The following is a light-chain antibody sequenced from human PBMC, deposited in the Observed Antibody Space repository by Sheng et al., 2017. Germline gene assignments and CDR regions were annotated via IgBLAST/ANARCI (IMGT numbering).Light chain of an antibody. V-gene: IGLV2-14*03. Sequence: QSALTQPASVSGSPGQSITFSCTGTSSDVGGYNYVSWYQQHPGKAPKLMIYDVSYRPSGVSTRFSGSKAGNTASLTISGLQVEDEAHYYCGSYTTTSIYVFGLGTKVTVL. CDR3: GSYTTTSIYV. CDR1: SSDVGGYNY. J-gene: IGLJ1*01. CDR2: DVS.